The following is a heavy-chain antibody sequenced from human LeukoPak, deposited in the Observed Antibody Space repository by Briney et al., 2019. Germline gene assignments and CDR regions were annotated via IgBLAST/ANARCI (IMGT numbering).Heavy chain of an antibody. D-gene: IGHD3-10*01. J-gene: IGHJ4*02. CDR3: VRGTPTPGMDY. CDR2: IDTTTGNP. V-gene: IGHV7-4-1*02. CDR1: GYPFSAHF. Sequence: GASVKVSCKASGYPFSAHFLNWVRQAPGQGLEWMGNIDTTTGNPRYAQVFTGRFVFSLDTSVSTAYLQITSLKADDTAAYYCVRGTPTPGMDYWGQGTQVTVSS.